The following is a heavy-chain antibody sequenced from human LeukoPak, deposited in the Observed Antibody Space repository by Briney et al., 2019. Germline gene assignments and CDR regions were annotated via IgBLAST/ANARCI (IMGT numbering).Heavy chain of an antibody. CDR1: GFTFSSFG. Sequence: PGGSLRLSCAASGFTFSSFGMTWVRQAPGKGLEWVSAISGSSYNTYYADSLKGRFTIARDNSENTLYLQMNSLRAEDTAVYYCAKRTKSGWSTDAFDIWGQGTKVTVSS. D-gene: IGHD6-19*01. V-gene: IGHV3-23*01. CDR2: ISGSSYNT. CDR3: AKRTKSGWSTDAFDI. J-gene: IGHJ3*02.